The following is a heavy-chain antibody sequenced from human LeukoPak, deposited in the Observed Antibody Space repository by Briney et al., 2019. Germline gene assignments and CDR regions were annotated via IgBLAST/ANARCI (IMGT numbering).Heavy chain of an antibody. CDR2: IYYSGSA. Sequence: SETLSLTCTVSGGSISSGDYYWSWIRQPPGKGLEWIGYIYYSGSAYYNPSLKSRVTISVDTAKNQFSLKLSSVTAADTAVYYCARTSTYYDFWSGYRDFDYWGQGTLVTVSS. J-gene: IGHJ4*02. CDR3: ARTSTYYDFWSGYRDFDY. D-gene: IGHD3-3*01. V-gene: IGHV4-30-4*08. CDR1: GGSISSGDYY.